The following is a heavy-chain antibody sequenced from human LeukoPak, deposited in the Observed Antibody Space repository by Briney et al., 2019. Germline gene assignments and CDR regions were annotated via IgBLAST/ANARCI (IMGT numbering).Heavy chain of an antibody. J-gene: IGHJ4*02. D-gene: IGHD4-11*01. CDR2: ISNSGSTI. CDR3: ARDHSTVTTWVDY. V-gene: IGHV3-48*03. Sequence: GGSLRLSCVASGFTFRSFEMNWVRQAPGKGLEWVSYISNSGSTIYYADSVKGRFTISRDNAKNSLYLLMNSLRAEDTAVYYCARDHSTVTTWVDYWGQGTLVTVSS. CDR1: GFTFRSFE.